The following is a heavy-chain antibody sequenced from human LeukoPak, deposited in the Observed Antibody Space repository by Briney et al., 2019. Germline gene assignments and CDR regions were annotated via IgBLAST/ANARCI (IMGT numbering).Heavy chain of an antibody. CDR1: GYTFTYRY. V-gene: IGHV1-45*02. J-gene: IGHJ4*02. Sequence: ASVKVSCKASGYTFTYRYLHWVRQAPGQALEWKGWITPFNGNTNYAQKVQDRVTITRDRSMSTAYMELSSLRSEDTAMYYCASDITMVRGATIDYWGQGTLVTVSS. CDR2: ITPFNGNT. CDR3: ASDITMVRGATIDY. D-gene: IGHD3-10*01.